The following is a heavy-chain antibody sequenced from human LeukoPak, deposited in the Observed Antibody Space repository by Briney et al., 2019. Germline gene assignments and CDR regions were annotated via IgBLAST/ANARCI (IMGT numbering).Heavy chain of an antibody. CDR3: AKDQSYERRPWVGAFDI. CDR1: GFTFSNFSDYT. D-gene: IGHD3-16*01. Sequence: GGSLRLSCAAPGFTFSNFSDYTMNWVRQPQGKALEWVSFISSSGTYIYYADSVKGRFTISRDNAKNSFYLQMNSLTAEDTAVYYCAKDQSYERRPWVGAFDIWGQGTTVSVSS. CDR2: ISSSGTYI. V-gene: IGHV3-21*06. J-gene: IGHJ3*02.